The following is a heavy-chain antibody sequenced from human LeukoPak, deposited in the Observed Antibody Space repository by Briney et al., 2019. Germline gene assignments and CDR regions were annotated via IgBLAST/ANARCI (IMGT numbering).Heavy chain of an antibody. D-gene: IGHD3-16*01. J-gene: IGHJ4*02. CDR3: ASQPSFGHLLSGFHFDY. Sequence: GRSLRPSFAASGFTFDDYAIHLGRQAPGKGLGGVSSNSWNSGSIVYADSVKGRFTISRDNAKNSLYLQMNSLRAEDTALYYCASQPSFGHLLSGFHFDYWGQGTLVTVSS. V-gene: IGHV3-9*01. CDR2: NSWNSGSI. CDR1: GFTFDDYA.